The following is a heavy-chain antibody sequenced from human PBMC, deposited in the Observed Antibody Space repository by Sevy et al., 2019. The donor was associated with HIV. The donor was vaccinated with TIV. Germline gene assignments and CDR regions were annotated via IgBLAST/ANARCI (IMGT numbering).Heavy chain of an antibody. CDR1: GFTFNSYA. CDR3: AKDQGDYIWGTYRH. D-gene: IGHD3-16*02. Sequence: GESLKISCAASGFTFNSYAMSWVRQAPGTGLEWISSISGSGGSTNYADSVKGRFTISRDNSKNTLYLQMNSLRAEDTAVYYCAKDQGDYIWGTYRHWGQGTLVTVSS. CDR2: ISGSGGST. V-gene: IGHV3-23*01. J-gene: IGHJ4*02.